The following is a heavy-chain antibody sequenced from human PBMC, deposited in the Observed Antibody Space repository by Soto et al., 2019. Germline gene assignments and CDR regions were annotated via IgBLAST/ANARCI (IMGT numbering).Heavy chain of an antibody. CDR1: GYTFTSYA. Sequence: AASVKVSCKASGYTFTSYAMHWVRQAPGQRLEWMGWINAGNGNTKYSQKFQGRVTITRDTSASTAYMELSSLRSEDTAVYYCAKSATVPAAMAYWGQGTLVTGSS. J-gene: IGHJ4*02. CDR3: AKSATVPAAMAY. V-gene: IGHV1-3*01. D-gene: IGHD2-2*01. CDR2: INAGNGNT.